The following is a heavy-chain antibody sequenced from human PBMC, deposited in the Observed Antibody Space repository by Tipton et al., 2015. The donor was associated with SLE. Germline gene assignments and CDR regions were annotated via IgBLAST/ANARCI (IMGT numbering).Heavy chain of an antibody. Sequence: TLSLTCTVSGGSISSGGYYWSWIRQHPGKGLEWIGYIHYNGNTYYNPSLKSRVTISVDTSKNQFSLKLSSVTAADTAVYYCARDISSWFDAFDIWGQGTMVTVSS. CDR1: GGSISSGGYY. V-gene: IGHV4-31*03. CDR3: ARDISSWFDAFDI. D-gene: IGHD6-13*01. CDR2: IHYNGNT. J-gene: IGHJ3*02.